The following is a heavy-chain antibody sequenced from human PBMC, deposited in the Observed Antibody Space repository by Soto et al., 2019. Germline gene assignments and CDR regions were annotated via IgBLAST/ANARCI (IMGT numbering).Heavy chain of an antibody. V-gene: IGHV3-21*01. J-gene: IGHJ5*02. Sequence: GGSLRLSCAASGFTFRSFTMNWVRQAPGKGLEWVSTISSDSAYIYYTDALRGRFTISRDNAKNSLHLQMNSLRAEDTAVYYCTRDASRDSSARGWFDPWGPGTLVTVSS. D-gene: IGHD6-13*01. CDR2: ISSDSAYI. CDR1: GFTFRSFT. CDR3: TRDASRDSSARGWFDP.